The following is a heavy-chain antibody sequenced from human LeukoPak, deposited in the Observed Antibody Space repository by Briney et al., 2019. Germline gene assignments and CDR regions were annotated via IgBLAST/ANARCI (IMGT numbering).Heavy chain of an antibody. CDR2: IYYSGST. D-gene: IGHD5-12*01. CDR1: GGSFSSYY. Sequence: PSETLSLTCTVSGGSFSSYYWSWIRQPPGKGLEWIGYIYYSGSTNYNPSLKSRVTISVDTSKNQFSLKLSSVTAADTAVYYCARSGRGYSGYDWSYYYMDVWGKGTTVTVSS. J-gene: IGHJ6*03. V-gene: IGHV4-59*01. CDR3: ARSGRGYSGYDWSYYYMDV.